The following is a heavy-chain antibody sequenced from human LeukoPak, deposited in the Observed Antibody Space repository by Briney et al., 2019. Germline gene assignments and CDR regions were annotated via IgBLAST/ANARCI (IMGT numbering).Heavy chain of an antibody. CDR2: IYYSGST. V-gene: IGHV4-39*01. J-gene: IGHJ5*02. CDR3: ARQKSKYRCIAAAGRPDYRMGCWFDP. Sequence: PSETLSLTCTVSGGSISSSSYYWGWIRQPPGKGLEWIGSIYYSGSTYYNPSLKSRVTISVDTSKNQFSLKLSSVTAADTAVYYCARQKSKYRCIAAAGRPDYRMGCWFDPWGQGTLVTVSS. CDR1: GGSISSSSYY. D-gene: IGHD6-13*01.